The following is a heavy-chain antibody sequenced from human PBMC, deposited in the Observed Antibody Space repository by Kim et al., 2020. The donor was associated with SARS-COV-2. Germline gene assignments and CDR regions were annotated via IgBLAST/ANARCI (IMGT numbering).Heavy chain of an antibody. J-gene: IGHJ6*02. D-gene: IGHD3-10*01. CDR2: ISYDGSNK. Sequence: GGSLRLSCAASGFTFSSYGMHWVRQAPGKGLEWVAVISYDGSNKYYADSVKGRFTISRDNSKNTLYLQMNSLRAEDTAVYYCANPYGSGSYSHYYGMDVWGQGTTVTVSS. CDR1: GFTFSSYG. CDR3: ANPYGSGSYSHYYGMDV. V-gene: IGHV3-30*18.